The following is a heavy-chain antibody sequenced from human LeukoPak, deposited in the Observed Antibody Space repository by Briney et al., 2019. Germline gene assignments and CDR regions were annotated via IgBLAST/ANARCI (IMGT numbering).Heavy chain of an antibody. CDR2: INPSGGGT. J-gene: IGHJ5*02. CDR3: ARDRQLDCSSTSCYPEYNWFDP. D-gene: IGHD2-2*01. CDR1: GYTFTSYY. V-gene: IGHV1-46*01. Sequence: GASVKVSCKASGYTFTSYYMHWVRQAPGQGLEWVGIINPSGGGTSYAQKFQGRVTMTRDTSTSTVYMELSSLRSEDTAVYYCARDRQLDCSSTSCYPEYNWFDPWGQGTLVTVSS.